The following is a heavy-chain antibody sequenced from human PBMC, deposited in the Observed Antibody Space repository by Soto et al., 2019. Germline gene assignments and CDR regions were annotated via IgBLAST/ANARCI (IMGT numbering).Heavy chain of an antibody. Sequence: QVQLVQSGAEVKKPGASVKVSCKASGYTFTSYGISWVRQAPGQGLEWMGWISAYNGNTNYAPKLQGRVTMTTDTSTSTAYMELRSLRSDDTAVYYCARDSAIRYFDWPTEPFDIWGQGTMVTVSS. CDR1: GYTFTSYG. V-gene: IGHV1-18*01. CDR2: ISAYNGNT. CDR3: ARDSAIRYFDWPTEPFDI. D-gene: IGHD3-9*01. J-gene: IGHJ3*02.